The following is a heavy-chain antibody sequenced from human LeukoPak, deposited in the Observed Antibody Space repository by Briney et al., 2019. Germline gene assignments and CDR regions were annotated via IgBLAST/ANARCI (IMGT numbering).Heavy chain of an antibody. J-gene: IGHJ5*02. V-gene: IGHV3-21*01. CDR1: GFTFSSYS. D-gene: IGHD5/OR15-5a*01. Sequence: GGSLRLSCAASGFTFSSYSMNWVRQAPGKGLEWVSSISSSSSYIYYADSVKGRFTISRDNAKNSLYLQMNSLRAEDTAVYYCASRFYVPPGDPGTNWFEPWGQGTLVTVSS. CDR3: ASRFYVPPGDPGTNWFEP. CDR2: ISSSSSYI.